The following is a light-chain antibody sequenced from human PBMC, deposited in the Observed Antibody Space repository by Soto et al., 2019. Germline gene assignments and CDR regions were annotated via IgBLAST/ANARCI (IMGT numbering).Light chain of an antibody. CDR3: FSYAASDTYVI. Sequence: QSALTQPRSVSGSPGQSVTISCTGTNSDVGAYNYVSWYQHHPHKAPKLVIYDVYKRPSGVPDRFSGSKSGNTASLSISGLQSEDEADYYCFSYAASDTYVILGGGTKVTVL. CDR1: NSDVGAYNY. J-gene: IGLJ2*01. CDR2: DVY. V-gene: IGLV2-11*01.